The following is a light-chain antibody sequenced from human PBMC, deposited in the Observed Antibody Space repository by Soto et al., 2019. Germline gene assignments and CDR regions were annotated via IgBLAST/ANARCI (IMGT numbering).Light chain of an antibody. J-gene: IGLJ1*01. V-gene: IGLV2-14*01. CDR3: ISYTTSVTYV. CDR1: SSDVGGYNY. CDR2: GVS. Sequence: SVLTQPASVSGSPGQSITISCTGTSSDVGGYNYVSWYQQHPGKAPKLMISGVSNRPSGVSNRFSGSKSGNTASLTISGLQTEDEADYYCISYTTSVTYVFRTGTKVTVL.